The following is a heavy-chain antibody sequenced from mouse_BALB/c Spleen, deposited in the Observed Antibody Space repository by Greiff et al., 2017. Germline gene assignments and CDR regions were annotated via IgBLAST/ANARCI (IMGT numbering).Heavy chain of an antibody. CDR3: ARSATVPYAMDY. Sequence: QVQLQQPGAELVRPGASVKLSCKASGYSFTSYWMNWVKQRPGQGLEWIGWIYPGNVNTKYNEKFKGKATLTADKSSSTAYMQLSSLTSEDSAVYFCARSATVPYAMDYWGQGTSVTVSS. J-gene: IGHJ4*01. V-gene: IGHV1S56*01. D-gene: IGHD1-1*01. CDR1: GYSFTSYW. CDR2: IYPGNVNT.